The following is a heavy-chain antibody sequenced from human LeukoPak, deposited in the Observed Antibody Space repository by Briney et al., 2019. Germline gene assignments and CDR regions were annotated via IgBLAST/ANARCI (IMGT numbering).Heavy chain of an antibody. CDR2: IYHSGST. CDR3: ASRTGGIVLMVYAEYYFDY. D-gene: IGHD2-8*01. CDR1: GYSISSGYY. V-gene: IGHV4-38-2*02. Sequence: SETLSLTCTVSGYSISSGYYWGWIRPPPGKGLEWIGSIYHSGSTYYNPSLKSRVTISVDTSKNQFSLKLSSVTAADTAVYYCASRTGGIVLMVYAEYYFDYWGQGTLVTVSS. J-gene: IGHJ4*02.